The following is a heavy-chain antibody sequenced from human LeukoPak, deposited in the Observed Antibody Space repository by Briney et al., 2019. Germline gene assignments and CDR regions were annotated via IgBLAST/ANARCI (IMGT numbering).Heavy chain of an antibody. CDR3: AREGEFNYFDY. CDR1: GGSISSYY. V-gene: IGHV4-59*01. J-gene: IGHJ4*02. D-gene: IGHD3-16*01. CDR2: IYYSGST. Sequence: PSETLSLTCTVSGGSISSYYWSWIRQPPGKGLEWIGYIYYSGSTNYNPSLKSRVTLSVDTSKNQFSLKLSSVTAADTAVYYCAREGEFNYFDYWGQGTLVTVSS.